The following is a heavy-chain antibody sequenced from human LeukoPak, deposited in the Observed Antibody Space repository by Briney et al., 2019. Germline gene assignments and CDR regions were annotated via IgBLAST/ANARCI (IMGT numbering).Heavy chain of an antibody. Sequence: PSETLSLTCTVSGGSISSSSYYWGWIRQPPGKGLEWIGSIYYSGSTYYNPSLKSRVTISVDTSKNQFSLKLSSVTAADTAVYYCAIDCTNGVCYTGGWGQGTLVTVSS. J-gene: IGHJ4*02. CDR3: AIDCTNGVCYTGG. V-gene: IGHV4-39*01. D-gene: IGHD2-8*01. CDR1: GGSISSSSYY. CDR2: IYYSGST.